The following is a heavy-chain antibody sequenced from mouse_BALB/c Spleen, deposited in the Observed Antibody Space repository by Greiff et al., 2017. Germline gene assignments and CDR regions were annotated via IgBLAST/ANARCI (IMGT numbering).Heavy chain of an antibody. D-gene: IGHD1-1*01. J-gene: IGHJ4*01. CDR1: GFSLTSYG. CDR2: IWAGGST. V-gene: IGHV2-9*02. CDR3: ARDGSRGETYYYAMDY. Sequence: QVQLKESGPGLVAPSQSLSITCTVSGFSLTSYGVHWVRQPPGKGLEWLGVIWAGGSTNYNSALMSRLSISKDNSKSQVFLKMNSLQTDDTAMYYCARDGSRGETYYYAMDYWGQGTSVTVSS.